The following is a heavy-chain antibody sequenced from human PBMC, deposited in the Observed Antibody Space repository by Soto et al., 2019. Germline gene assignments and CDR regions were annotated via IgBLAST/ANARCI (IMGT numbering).Heavy chain of an antibody. CDR2: IRGDSGSA. J-gene: IGHJ4*02. Sequence: EVQLLESGGDLVQPGGSLRLSCSASGFAFSNYAMNWVRQAPGQGLEWVSGIRGDSGSAYYGDSVKGRFTTSRDNSKNTVYLQMNSLTAGDTAIYYCAKDSTWADDWKLLPAFDYWGQGALVTVSS. V-gene: IGHV3-23*01. D-gene: IGHD1-1*01. CDR1: GFAFSNYA. CDR3: AKDSTWADDWKLLPAFDY.